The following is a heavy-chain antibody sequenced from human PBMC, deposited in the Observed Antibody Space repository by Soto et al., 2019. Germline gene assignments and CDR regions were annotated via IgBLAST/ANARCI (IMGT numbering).Heavy chain of an antibody. CDR3: ARDKRIVGATGTFDY. J-gene: IGHJ4*02. D-gene: IGHD1-26*01. CDR1: GYTFTSYY. CDR2: INPSGGST. Sequence: ASVKVSCKASGYTFTSYYMHWVRQAPGQGLEWMGIINPSGGSTSYAQKFQGRVTMTRDTSTSTVYMELSSLRSEDTAGYYCARDKRIVGATGTFDYWGQGTLVTVSS. V-gene: IGHV1-46*01.